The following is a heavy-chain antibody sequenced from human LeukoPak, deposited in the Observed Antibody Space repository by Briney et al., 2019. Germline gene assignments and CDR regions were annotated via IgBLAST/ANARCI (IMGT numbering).Heavy chain of an antibody. J-gene: IGHJ4*02. CDR1: GDSVSSNSAA. CDR3: ARDVDFWRGYSHYFDY. D-gene: IGHD3-3*01. Sequence: SLTLSLTCAISGDSVSSNSAAWNWIRQSPSRGLEGLGRTYYRSKWYNDYAVSVKSRITINPDTSKNQFSLQLNSGTPEDTAVYYCARDVDFWRGYSHYFDYWGQGTLVTVSS. V-gene: IGHV6-1*01. CDR2: TYYRSKWYN.